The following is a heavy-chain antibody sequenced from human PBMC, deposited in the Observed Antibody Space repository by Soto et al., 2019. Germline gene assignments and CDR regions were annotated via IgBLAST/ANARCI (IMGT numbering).Heavy chain of an antibody. CDR2: IYYSGST. J-gene: IGHJ4*02. Sequence: QVQLQESGPGLVKPSETLSLTCTVSGGSVSSGSYYWSWIRQPPGMGLGWIGYIYYSGSTNNNPSLKSRVTISVDTSKNQFSLKLRSVTAADTAVYYCARDYASRIGGSGIGFDYWGQGTLVAVAS. D-gene: IGHD1-26*01. V-gene: IGHV4-61*01. CDR1: GGSVSSGSYY. CDR3: ARDYASRIGGSGIGFDY.